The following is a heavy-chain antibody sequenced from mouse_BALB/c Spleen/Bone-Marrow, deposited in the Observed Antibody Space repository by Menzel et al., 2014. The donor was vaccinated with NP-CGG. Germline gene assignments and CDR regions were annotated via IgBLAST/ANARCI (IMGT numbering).Heavy chain of an antibody. CDR1: GFTFSSFA. CDR3: GRGDD. V-gene: IGHV5-17*02. Sequence: EVKLVESGGGLVQPGGSRKLSCAASGFTFSSFAMHWIRQAPEKGLEWVAFISSGSNIIHYADTVKGRFTISRDNPKNTLYLQMISLRSEDTAMYYCGRGDDWGQGTTLTVSS. CDR2: ISSGSNII. J-gene: IGHJ2*01.